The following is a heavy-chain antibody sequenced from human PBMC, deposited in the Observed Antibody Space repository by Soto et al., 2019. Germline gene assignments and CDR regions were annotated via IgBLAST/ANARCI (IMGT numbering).Heavy chain of an antibody. CDR2: IKRKMDGEAT. V-gene: IGHV3-15*07. CDR1: GFSFSNAW. CDR3: TTGSVEGV. Sequence: EVQLVESGGGLVKPGGSLRLSCAASGFSFSNAWMNWVRQAPGKGLEWVGRIKRKMDGEATDYAGHVKGRFTVFRDDSKSALYLQMNSLKGDDTAVYYCTTGSVEGVWGQGTTVTVS. D-gene: IGHD2-15*01. J-gene: IGHJ6*02.